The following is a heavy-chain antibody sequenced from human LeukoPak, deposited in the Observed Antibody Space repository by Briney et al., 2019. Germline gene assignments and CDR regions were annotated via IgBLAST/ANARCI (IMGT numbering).Heavy chain of an antibody. CDR3: ARIDAFDI. CDR1: GFTFSNYN. J-gene: IGHJ3*02. CDR2: ISSRGSYT. Sequence: NPGGSLRLSCAASGFTFSNYNMNWVRQAPGKGLEWVSYISSRGSYTCYADSVKGRFTISRDNAKNSLYLQMNSLRAEDTAVYYYARIDAFDIWGQGTMVTVSS. V-gene: IGHV3-21*06.